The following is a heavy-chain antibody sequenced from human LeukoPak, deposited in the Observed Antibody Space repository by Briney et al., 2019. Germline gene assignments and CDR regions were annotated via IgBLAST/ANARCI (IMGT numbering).Heavy chain of an antibody. CDR2: IYHSGST. V-gene: IGHV4-30-2*02. CDR1: GGSISNNHYY. J-gene: IGHJ4*02. D-gene: IGHD3-10*01. Sequence: TLSLTCTVSGGSISNNHYYWTWIRQPPGKGLEWIGYIYHSGSTYYNPSLKSRVTISVDRSRNQFSLNLRSVTAADTAVYYCARSTRSSALRTWGQGTLVTVSS. CDR3: ARSTRSSALRT.